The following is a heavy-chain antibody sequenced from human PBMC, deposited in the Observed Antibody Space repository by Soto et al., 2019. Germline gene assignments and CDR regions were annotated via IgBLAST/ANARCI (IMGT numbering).Heavy chain of an antibody. CDR2: IYYSGST. Sequence: SETLSLTCTVSGCSLSSYYSSWIRQPPGKGLEGIGYIYYSGSTNYNPSLKSRVTISVDTSKNQFSLKLSSVTAADTAVYYCARDRIGIGSSADYYYYYGMDVWGQGTTVTVSS. CDR1: GCSLSSYY. D-gene: IGHD6-6*01. CDR3: ARDRIGIGSSADYYYYYGMDV. V-gene: IGHV4-59*01. J-gene: IGHJ6*02.